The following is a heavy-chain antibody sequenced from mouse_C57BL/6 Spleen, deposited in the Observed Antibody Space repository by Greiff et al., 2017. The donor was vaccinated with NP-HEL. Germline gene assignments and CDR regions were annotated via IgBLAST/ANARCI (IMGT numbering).Heavy chain of an antibody. V-gene: IGHV1-22*01. D-gene: IGHD1-1*01. CDR3: ARLDYGSSYAMDY. CDR1: GYTFTDYN. J-gene: IGHJ4*01. CDR2: INPNNGGT. Sequence: EVQLQQSGPELVKPGASVKMSCKASGYTFTDYNMHWVKQSHGKSLEWIGSINPNNGGTSYNQKFKGKATLTVHKSSSTADMELRSLTSEDSAVYYCARLDYGSSYAMDYWGQGTSVTVSS.